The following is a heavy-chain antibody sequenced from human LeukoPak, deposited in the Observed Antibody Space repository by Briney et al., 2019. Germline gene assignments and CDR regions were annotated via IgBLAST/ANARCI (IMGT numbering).Heavy chain of an antibody. CDR2: INWSGGST. CDR3: ARGAPRGSQGWFDP. Sequence: GGSLRPSCAASGFTFDHYGMSWVRQAPGKGLEWVSGINWSGGSTGYADSVKGRFTISRDNAKSFLYLQMNSLRVEDTALYYCARGAPRGSQGWFDPWGQGTLVTVSS. V-gene: IGHV3-20*04. J-gene: IGHJ5*02. CDR1: GFTFDHYG. D-gene: IGHD1-26*01.